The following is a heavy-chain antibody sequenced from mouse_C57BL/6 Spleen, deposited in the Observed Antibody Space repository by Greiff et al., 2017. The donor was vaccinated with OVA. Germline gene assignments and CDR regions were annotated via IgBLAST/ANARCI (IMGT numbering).Heavy chain of an antibody. CDR3: ARGDYDYDRNAMDY. Sequence: VQLQQSGPELVKPGASVKISCKASGYTFTDYYMNWVKQSHGKSLEWIGDINPNNGGTSYNQKFKGKATLTVDKSSSTAYMELRSLTSEDSAVYYCARGDYDYDRNAMDYWGQGTSVTVSS. J-gene: IGHJ4*01. V-gene: IGHV1-26*01. D-gene: IGHD2-4*01. CDR2: INPNNGGT. CDR1: GYTFTDYY.